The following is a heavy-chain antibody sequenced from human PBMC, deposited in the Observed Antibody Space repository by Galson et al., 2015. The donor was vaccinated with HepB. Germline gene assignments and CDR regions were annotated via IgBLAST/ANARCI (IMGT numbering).Heavy chain of an antibody. CDR2: ISWNSGSI. J-gene: IGHJ3*02. V-gene: IGHV3-9*01. CDR1: GFTFDDYA. Sequence: SLRLSCAASGFTFDDYAMHWVRQVPGKGLEGVSGISWNSGSIGYGDSVKGRFTISRDNSKNTLYLQMNSLRAEDTAVYYCTREREYYDSSGYSQRRSDALDIWGQGTMVAVSS. CDR3: TREREYYDSSGYSQRRSDALDI. D-gene: IGHD3-22*01.